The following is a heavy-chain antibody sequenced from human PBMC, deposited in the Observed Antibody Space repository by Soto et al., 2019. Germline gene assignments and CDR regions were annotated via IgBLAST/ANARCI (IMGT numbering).Heavy chain of an antibody. CDR2: ISSSSSYI. Sequence: EVQLLESGGGLVQPGGSLRLSCAASGITFSSYAMSWVRQAPGRGLEWVSAISSSSSYIYYADSVKGRFTISRDNAKNSLYLQMNSLRAEDTAVYYCARDLVGATDEYFQHWGQGTLVTVSS. CDR1: GITFSSYA. CDR3: ARDLVGATDEYFQH. V-gene: IGHV3-21*01. J-gene: IGHJ1*01. D-gene: IGHD1-26*01.